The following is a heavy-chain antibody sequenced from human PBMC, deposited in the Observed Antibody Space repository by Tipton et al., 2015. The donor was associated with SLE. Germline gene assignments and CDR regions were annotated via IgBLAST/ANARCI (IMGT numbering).Heavy chain of an antibody. Sequence: SLRLSCAASGFTFSSYSMNWVRQAPGKGLEWVSSISSSSSYISYADSVKGRFPISRANAKNSLYLQMTSLRAEDTAVYYCAREDYWGQGTLVTVSS. J-gene: IGHJ4*02. CDR3: AREDY. V-gene: IGHV3-21*01. CDR1: GFTFSSYS. CDR2: ISSSSSYI.